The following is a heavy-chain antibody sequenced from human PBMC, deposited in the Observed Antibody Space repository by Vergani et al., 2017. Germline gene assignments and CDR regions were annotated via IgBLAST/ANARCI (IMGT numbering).Heavy chain of an antibody. J-gene: IGHJ6*03. V-gene: IGHV3-43D*04. D-gene: IGHD2-2*01. CDR3: AKGLSDIVVVPAAASYYYYYYMDV. Sequence: EVQLVESVGVVVQPGGSLRLSCAASGFTFDDYAMHWVRHAPGKGLEWVSLISWDGGSTYYADSVKGRFTISRDNSKNSLYLQMNSLRAEDTALYYCAKGLSDIVVVPAAASYYYYYYMDVWGKGTTVTVSS. CDR1: GFTFDDYA. CDR2: ISWDGGST.